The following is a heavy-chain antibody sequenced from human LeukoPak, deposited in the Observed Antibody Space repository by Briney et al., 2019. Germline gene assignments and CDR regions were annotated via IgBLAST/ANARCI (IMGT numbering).Heavy chain of an antibody. CDR2: ISSSSSYI. V-gene: IGHV3-21*01. D-gene: IGHD6-13*01. J-gene: IGHJ4*02. Sequence: GGSLRLSCAASGFTFSSYSMNWVRQAPGKGLEWVSSISSSSSYIYYADSVKGRFTISRDNSKNTLYLEMNSLRAEDTAVYYCAKDQEGGAGTGRFDYWGQGILVTVS. CDR1: GFTFSSYS. CDR3: AKDQEGGAGTGRFDY.